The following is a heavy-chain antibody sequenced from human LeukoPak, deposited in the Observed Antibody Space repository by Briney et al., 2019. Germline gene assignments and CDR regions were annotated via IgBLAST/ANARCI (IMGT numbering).Heavy chain of an antibody. V-gene: IGHV3-21*01. Sequence: KSGGSLRLSYAASGFTFSSYSMYWVRQAPGNGLGWVSSISSSVSSTYYADSVKGGVTTSRDNAKNSLYLQMTSLRAEDTAVYYCARDGVATTNFDYWGQGTLVTVSS. CDR2: ISSSVSST. J-gene: IGHJ4*02. CDR3: ARDGVATTNFDY. CDR1: GFTFSSYS. D-gene: IGHD5-12*01.